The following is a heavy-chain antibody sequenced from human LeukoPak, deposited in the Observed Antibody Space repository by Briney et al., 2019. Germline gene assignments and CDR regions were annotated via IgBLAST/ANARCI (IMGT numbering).Heavy chain of an antibody. V-gene: IGHV3-48*04. CDR2: ISSTGETI. CDR1: GFTFNGYS. D-gene: IGHD2-21*02. CDR3: ARPYCGGDCYSGADY. Sequence: GGSLRLSCAASGFTFNGYSMNWVRQAPGRGLEWVSYISSTGETIYYADSVKGRFTISRDNAKNSLYLQMNSLRAEDTAVYYCARPYCGGDCYSGADYWGQGTLVTVSS. J-gene: IGHJ4*02.